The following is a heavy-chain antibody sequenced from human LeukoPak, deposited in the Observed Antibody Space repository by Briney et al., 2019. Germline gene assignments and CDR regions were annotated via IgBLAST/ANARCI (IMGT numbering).Heavy chain of an antibody. D-gene: IGHD2-2*01. V-gene: IGHV4-4*07. CDR3: ARGNVVVPAAITRYYGSGSRYYFDY. CDR2: IYTSGST. CDR1: GGSISSYY. J-gene: IGHJ4*02. Sequence: SETLSLTCTVSGGSISSYYRSWIRQPAGKGLEWIGRIYTSGSTNYNPSLKSRVTMSVDTSKNQFSLKLSSVTAADTAVYYCARGNVVVPAAITRYYGSGSRYYFDYWGQGTLVTVSS.